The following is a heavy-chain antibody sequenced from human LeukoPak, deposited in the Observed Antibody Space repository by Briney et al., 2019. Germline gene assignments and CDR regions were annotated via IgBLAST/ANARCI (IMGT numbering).Heavy chain of an antibody. CDR3: ARGTVPYYYYYGMDV. CDR2: IYYSGST. Sequence: PSETLSLTCTVSGGSISSYYWSWIRRPPGKGLEWIGYIYYSGSTNYNPSLKSRVTISVDTSKNQFSLKLSSVTAADTAVYYCARGTVPYYYYYGMDVWGQGTTVTVSS. CDR1: GGSISSYY. D-gene: IGHD4-17*01. V-gene: IGHV4-59*01. J-gene: IGHJ6*02.